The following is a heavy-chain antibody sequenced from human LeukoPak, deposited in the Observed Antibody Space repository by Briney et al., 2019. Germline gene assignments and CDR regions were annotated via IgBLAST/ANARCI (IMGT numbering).Heavy chain of an antibody. CDR3: AELGITMIGGV. Sequence: GGSLRLSCAASGFTFTNYVMNWVRQAPGKGLEWVSSISISGDRTYYADSVKGRFTISRDNAKNSLYLQMNSLRAEDTAVYYCAELGITMIGGVWGKGTTVTISS. CDR2: ISISGDRT. J-gene: IGHJ6*04. D-gene: IGHD3-10*02. V-gene: IGHV3-23*01. CDR1: GFTFTNYV.